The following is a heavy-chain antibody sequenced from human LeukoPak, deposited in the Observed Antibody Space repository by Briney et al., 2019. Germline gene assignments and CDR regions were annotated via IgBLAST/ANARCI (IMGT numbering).Heavy chain of an antibody. V-gene: IGHV2-5*02. CDR1: GSSLTTSGVG. D-gene: IGHD6-13*01. CDR2: SYWDDDA. Sequence: SGPTLVNPTQTLTLTCTLTGSSLTTSGVGVGWMRQPPGKALAWLALSYWDDDARYTESLKSRLTITKDTSKNQVVLTMTNLDPVDTGTYYCAHISRRSYYFDYWGQGTLVTVSS. J-gene: IGHJ4*02. CDR3: AHISRRSYYFDY.